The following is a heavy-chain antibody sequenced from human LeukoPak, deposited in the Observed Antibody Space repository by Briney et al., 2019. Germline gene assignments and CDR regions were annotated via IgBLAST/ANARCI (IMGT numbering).Heavy chain of an antibody. Sequence: ASVKVSCKASGYTFSSYYVHWVRQAPGQGLEWMGMIIPSDGFTSYAQKFQGRVTMTRDMSTSTVYMELSSLRSDDTAVYYCAKDASSNWWWGAFDIWGQGTMVTVSS. V-gene: IGHV1-46*01. J-gene: IGHJ3*02. CDR3: AKDASSNWWWGAFDI. D-gene: IGHD6-13*01. CDR1: GYTFSSYY. CDR2: IIPSDGFT.